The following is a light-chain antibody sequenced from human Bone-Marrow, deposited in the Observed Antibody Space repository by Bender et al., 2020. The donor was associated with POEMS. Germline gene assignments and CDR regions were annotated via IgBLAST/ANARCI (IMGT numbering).Light chain of an antibody. CDR3: AVWDDSLKGWV. Sequence: QSVLSQSPSVSEAPGQNVTISCSGGSSNIGINAVNWYQQLPGKAPKLLIYYNNLLASGVSDRFSGSKSGTSASLAISGLQSEDEADYFCAVWDDSLKGWVFGGGTKVTVL. J-gene: IGLJ3*02. CDR1: SSNIGINA. CDR2: YNN. V-gene: IGLV1-36*01.